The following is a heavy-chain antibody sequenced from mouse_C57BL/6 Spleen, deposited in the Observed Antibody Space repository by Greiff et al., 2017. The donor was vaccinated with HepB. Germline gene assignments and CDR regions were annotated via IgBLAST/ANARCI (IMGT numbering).Heavy chain of an antibody. Sequence: EVKLMESGGGLVKPGGSLKLSCAASGFTFSSYAMSWVRQTPEKRLEWVATISDGGSYTYYPDNVKGRFTISRDNAKNNLYLQMSHLKSEDTAMYYCARADLLLRYAMDYWGQGTSVTVSS. V-gene: IGHV5-4*03. CDR3: ARADLLLRYAMDY. D-gene: IGHD1-1*01. CDR2: ISDGGSYT. CDR1: GFTFSSYA. J-gene: IGHJ4*01.